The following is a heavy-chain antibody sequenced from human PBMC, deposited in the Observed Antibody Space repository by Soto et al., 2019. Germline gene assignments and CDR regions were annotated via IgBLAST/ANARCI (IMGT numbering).Heavy chain of an antibody. V-gene: IGHV3-23*01. CDR2: ISGSGGST. D-gene: IGHD6-6*01. CDR1: GFTFSSYA. J-gene: IGHJ2*01. Sequence: EVQLLESGGGLVQPGGSLRLSCAASGFTFSSYAMSWVRQAPGKGLEWVSAISGSGGSTYYADSVKGRFTISRDNSKNSLYLQMNSLRAEDTAVYYCAKDPIKLAARPDWYFDLWGRGTLVTVSS. CDR3: AKDPIKLAARPDWYFDL.